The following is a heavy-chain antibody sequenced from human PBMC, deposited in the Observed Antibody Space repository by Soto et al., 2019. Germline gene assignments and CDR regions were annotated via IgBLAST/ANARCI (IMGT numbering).Heavy chain of an antibody. CDR3: ARLMGGYGDYWDN. J-gene: IGHJ4*02. V-gene: IGHV4-31*03. Sequence: QVRLQESGPGLVKPSQTLSLTCTVSGGSISSCPYYWSWIRQHPGKGLEWIGYIYYSGSTYYNPSLTSRVTISVDTSKNQFSLKLRSVTAADTAVYYCARLMGGYGDYWDNWGQGTLVTVSS. CDR2: IYYSGST. CDR1: GGSISSCPYY. D-gene: IGHD4-17*01.